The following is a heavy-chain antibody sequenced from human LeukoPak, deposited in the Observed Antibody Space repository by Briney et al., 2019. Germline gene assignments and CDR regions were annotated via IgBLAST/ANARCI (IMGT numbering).Heavy chain of an antibody. CDR2: ISSSGSTI. CDR3: ASWSVAGTYYYMDV. Sequence: GGSLRLSCAASGFTFSSYEMNWVRQAPGKGLEWVSYISSSGSTIYYADSVKGRFTISRDNAKNSLHLQMNSLRAEDTAVYYCASWSVAGTYYYMDVWGKGTTVTVSS. CDR1: GFTFSSYE. V-gene: IGHV3-48*03. D-gene: IGHD6-19*01. J-gene: IGHJ6*03.